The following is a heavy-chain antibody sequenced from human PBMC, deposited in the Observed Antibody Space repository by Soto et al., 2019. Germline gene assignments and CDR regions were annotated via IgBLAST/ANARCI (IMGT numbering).Heavy chain of an antibody. D-gene: IGHD4-4*01. CDR1: GYTLRSYG. V-gene: IGHV1-18*01. CDR3: AKADSNYAGRFSYYYMDV. Sequence: ASVKVSCKASGYTLRSYGIIWARQAPGQGLEWMGWISGYNGNTHYSQKFQGKVTMTTDTSTSTAYMELRNLRSDDTAVYYCAKADSNYAGRFSYYYMDVWGTGTMVTVSS. CDR2: ISGYNGNT. J-gene: IGHJ6*03.